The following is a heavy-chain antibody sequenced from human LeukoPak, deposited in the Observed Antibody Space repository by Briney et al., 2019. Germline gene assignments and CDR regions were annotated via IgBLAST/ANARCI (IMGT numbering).Heavy chain of an antibody. Sequence: GGSLRLSCAASGFTFSSYEMNWVRQAPGKGLEWVSYISSSGSTIYYADSVKGRFTISRDNAKNSLYLQMNGLRAEDTAVYYCASNGDSGYYFDYWGQGTLVTVSS. J-gene: IGHJ4*02. V-gene: IGHV3-48*03. CDR2: ISSSGSTI. D-gene: IGHD4-17*01. CDR3: ASNGDSGYYFDY. CDR1: GFTFSSYE.